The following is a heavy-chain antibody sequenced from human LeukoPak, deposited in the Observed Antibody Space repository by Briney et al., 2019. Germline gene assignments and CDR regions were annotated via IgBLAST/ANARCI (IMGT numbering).Heavy chain of an antibody. Sequence: SETLSLTCAVYGGSFNDYYWNWIRQPPGKGLEWIGEINLRGSTTYNPSLKSRVTISLDESKNQFSLKLSSVTAADTAVYYFAKPARTDYADYWGQGTLVTVSS. V-gene: IGHV4-34*01. CDR3: AKPARTDYADY. CDR2: INLRGST. D-gene: IGHD1-14*01. CDR1: GGSFNDYY. J-gene: IGHJ4*02.